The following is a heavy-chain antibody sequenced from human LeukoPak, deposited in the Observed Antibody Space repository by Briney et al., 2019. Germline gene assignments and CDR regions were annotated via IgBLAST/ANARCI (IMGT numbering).Heavy chain of an antibody. J-gene: IGHJ4*02. CDR3: ARVEVGATHYDY. Sequence: APVKVSCKASGYTFTSYYMHWVRQAPGQGLEWMGIINPSGGSTSYAQKFQGRVTMTRDTSTSTVYMELSSLRSEDTAVYYCARVEVGATHYDYWGQGTLVTVSS. D-gene: IGHD1-26*01. CDR1: GYTFTSYY. V-gene: IGHV1-46*01. CDR2: INPSGGST.